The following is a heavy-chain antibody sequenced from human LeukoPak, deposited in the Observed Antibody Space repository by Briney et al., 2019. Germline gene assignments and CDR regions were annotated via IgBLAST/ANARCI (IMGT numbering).Heavy chain of an antibody. J-gene: IGHJ4*02. CDR1: GFTFRSFA. CDR2: TSGDEDST. D-gene: IGHD6-25*01. CDR3: TKDLMTGFSSGWYFGS. V-gene: IGHV3-23*01. Sequence: GGSLRLSCAASGFTFRSFAMSWVRQAPGKGLEWVAVTSGDEDSTHYAESVRGRFIISTDNSKNSLNLQMNSLRAEDTAVYYCTKDLMTGFSSGWYFGSWGQGTQVTVSS.